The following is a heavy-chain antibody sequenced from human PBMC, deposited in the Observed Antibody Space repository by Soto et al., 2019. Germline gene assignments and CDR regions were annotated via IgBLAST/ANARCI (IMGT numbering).Heavy chain of an antibody. V-gene: IGHV1-18*04. CDR1: GYTFSGYS. CDR2: ISGYNGNT. J-gene: IGHJ6*02. D-gene: IGHD2-21*01. CDR3: ARDVFCGGAPACPDMDV. Sequence: ASVKVSFKASGYTFSGYSITWVRQAPGQGLEWMGRISGYNGNTNYARTLRGRLTLTTDTSTSTAYMELRSLTSDDTAVYYCARDVFCGGAPACPDMDVWGQGTTVTVSS.